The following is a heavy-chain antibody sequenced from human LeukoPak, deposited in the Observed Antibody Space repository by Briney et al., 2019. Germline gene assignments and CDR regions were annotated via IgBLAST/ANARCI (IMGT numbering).Heavy chain of an antibody. D-gene: IGHD6-13*01. J-gene: IGHJ4*02. V-gene: IGHV3-48*03. Sequence: QPGGSLRLSSAASGFTFSSYEMNWVRQAPGKGLEWISYISSSGSTMYYADSVKGRFTISRDNAKNSLYLQMNSLRAEDTAIYYCASSSWYALDYWGQGTLVTVSS. CDR1: GFTFSSYE. CDR3: ASSSWYALDY. CDR2: ISSSGSTM.